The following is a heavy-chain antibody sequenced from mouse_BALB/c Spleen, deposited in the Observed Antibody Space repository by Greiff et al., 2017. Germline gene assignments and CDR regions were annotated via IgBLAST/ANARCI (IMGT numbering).Heavy chain of an antibody. CDR2: ISSGGST. CDR1: GFTFSSYA. V-gene: IGHV5-6-5*01. CDR3: ARGPTENYFDY. D-gene: IGHD1-1*01. Sequence: DVKLVESGGGLVKPGGSLKLSCAASGFTFSSYAMSWVRQTPEKRLEWVASISSGGSTYYPDSVKGRFTISRDNARNILYLQMSSLRSEDTAMYYCARGPTENYFDYWGQGTTLTVSS. J-gene: IGHJ2*01.